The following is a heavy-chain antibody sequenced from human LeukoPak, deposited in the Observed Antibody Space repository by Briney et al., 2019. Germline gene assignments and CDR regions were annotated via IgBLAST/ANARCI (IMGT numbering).Heavy chain of an antibody. Sequence: SETLSLTCTVSGGSISSSSYYGDRIRQPPGKGLVWIGRIYYSGSTFYNPSLKSRVTISVDTSKNQFSLKLSSVTAADTAVYSCSTETEGWGQGTLVTVSS. CDR2: IYYSGST. CDR1: GGSISSSSYY. CDR3: STETEG. V-gene: IGHV4-39*07. J-gene: IGHJ4*02.